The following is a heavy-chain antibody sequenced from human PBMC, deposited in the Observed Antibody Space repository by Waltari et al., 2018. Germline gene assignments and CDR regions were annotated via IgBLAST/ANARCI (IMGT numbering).Heavy chain of an antibody. J-gene: IGHJ1*01. CDR3: ARDLYYYDSSGYPFAEYFQH. CDR2: ISSSGSTI. V-gene: IGHV3-48*03. D-gene: IGHD3-22*01. CDR1: GFTFCSYE. Sequence: EVQLVESGGGLVQPGGSLRLSCAASGFTFCSYEMNWVRLAPGKGLEWVSYISSSGSTIYYADSVKSRFTISRDNAKNSLYLQMNSLRAEDTAVYYCARDLYYYDSSGYPFAEYFQHWGQGTLVTVSS.